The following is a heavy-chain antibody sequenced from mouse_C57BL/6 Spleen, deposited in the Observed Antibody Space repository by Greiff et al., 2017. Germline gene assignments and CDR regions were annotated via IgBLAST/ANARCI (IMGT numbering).Heavy chain of an antibody. V-gene: IGHV5-4*01. CDR2: ISDGGSYT. CDR1: GFTFSSYA. CDR3: AGDYDGSSLYWYFDG. J-gene: IGHJ1*03. D-gene: IGHD1-1*01. Sequence: EVMLVESGGGLVKPGGSLTLSCAASGFTFSSYAMSWVRQTPEKRLEWVATISDGGSYTYHPDNVKGRFTISRDNAKNNLYLQRSHLKSEDTAMYYCAGDYDGSSLYWYFDGWGTGTTVTVSS.